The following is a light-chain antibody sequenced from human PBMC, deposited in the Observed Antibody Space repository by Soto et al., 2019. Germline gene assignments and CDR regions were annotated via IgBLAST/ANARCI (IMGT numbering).Light chain of an antibody. V-gene: IGLV1-40*01. CDR2: GNS. CDR3: QSYDSSLSAHVV. CDR1: SSNIGAGYD. J-gene: IGLJ2*01. Sequence: QPVLTQSPSVSGAPGQRVTITCTGSSSNIGAGYDVHWYKQLPGTAPKLLIYGNSNRPSGVPDRFSGSKSGTSASLAITGLQAEVEADYYCQSYDSSLSAHVVFGGGTKLTVL.